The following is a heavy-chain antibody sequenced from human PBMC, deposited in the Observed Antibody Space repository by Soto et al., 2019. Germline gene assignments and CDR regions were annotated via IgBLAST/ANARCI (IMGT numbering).Heavy chain of an antibody. V-gene: IGHV1-18*01. D-gene: IGHD3-3*01. Sequence: GASVKVSCKASGYTFTSYGISWVRQAPGQGLEWMGWISAYNGNTNYAQKLQGRVTMTTDTSTSTAYMELRSLRSDDTAVYYCARFPDFWSGSLMEVWGKGTTVTVSS. CDR3: ARFPDFWSGSLMEV. J-gene: IGHJ6*04. CDR1: GYTFTSYG. CDR2: ISAYNGNT.